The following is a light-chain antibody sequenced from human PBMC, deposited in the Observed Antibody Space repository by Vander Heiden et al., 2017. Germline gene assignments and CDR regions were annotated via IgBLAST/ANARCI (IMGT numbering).Light chain of an antibody. Sequence: SSALTQPPSVPVSAGQTASIPRPGDNLGDRCACWHQQKPGQPPVLVIYQDSKRPSGIPERFSGSNSVNTAPLTISATQAMDEADYYWQAWDSSNVVFGGGTKLTVL. CDR3: QAWDSSNVV. V-gene: IGLV3-1*01. CDR1: NLGDRC. CDR2: QDS. J-gene: IGLJ2*01.